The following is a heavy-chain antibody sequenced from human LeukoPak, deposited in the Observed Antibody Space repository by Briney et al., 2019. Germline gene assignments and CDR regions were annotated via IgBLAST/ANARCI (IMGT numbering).Heavy chain of an antibody. Sequence: PGASLRLSCAASGFTFSSYAMSWVRQAPGKGLEWVSAISGSGGSTYYADSVKGRFTISRDNSKNTLYLQMNSLRAEDTAVYYCAKDACSGGSCYYDYWGQGTLVTVFS. CDR3: AKDACSGGSCYYDY. D-gene: IGHD2-15*01. CDR2: ISGSGGST. V-gene: IGHV3-23*01. CDR1: GFTFSSYA. J-gene: IGHJ4*02.